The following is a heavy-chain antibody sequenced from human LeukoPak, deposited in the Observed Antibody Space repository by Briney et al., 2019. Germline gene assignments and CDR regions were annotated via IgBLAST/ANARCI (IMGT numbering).Heavy chain of an antibody. CDR2: IYYSGST. D-gene: IGHD3-10*01. V-gene: IGHV4-31*03. CDR1: GGSISSGGYY. J-gene: IGHJ5*02. CDR3: ARVHRGYYGSGSYYRFDP. Sequence: PSQTLSLTCTVSGGSISSGGYYWSWIRQHPGKGLEWIGYIYYSGSTYYNPSLKSRVTISVDTSKNQFSLKLSSVTAADTAVYYCARVHRGYYGSGSYYRFDPWGQGTLVTVSS.